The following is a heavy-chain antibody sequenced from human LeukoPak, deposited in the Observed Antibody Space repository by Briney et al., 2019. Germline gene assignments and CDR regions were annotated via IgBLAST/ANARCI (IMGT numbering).Heavy chain of an antibody. CDR3: ARRIAAAGKKDEVNWFDP. V-gene: IGHV4-31*03. J-gene: IGHJ5*02. D-gene: IGHD6-13*01. CDR1: GGSISSGGYY. Sequence: SQTLSLTCTVSGGSISSGGYYWSWIRQHPGTGLEWIGYIYYNGSTYYNPSLKGRVTISVDTSKNQFSLKLSSVTAADTAVYYCARRIAAAGKKDEVNWFDPWGQGTLVTVSS. CDR2: IYYNGST.